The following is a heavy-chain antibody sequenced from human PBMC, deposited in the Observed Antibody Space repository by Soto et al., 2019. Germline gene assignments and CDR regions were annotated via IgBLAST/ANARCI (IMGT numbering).Heavy chain of an antibody. D-gene: IGHD6-13*01. V-gene: IGHV4-59*01. CDR3: ARVSAGSSWYSEGYYLDY. CDR1: GGSISSYY. CDR2: IYYSGST. Sequence: SETLSLTCTVSGGSISSYYWSWIRQPPGKGLEWIGYIYYSGSTNYNPSLKSRVTISVDTSKNPFSLKLSSVTAADTAVYYCARVSAGSSWYSEGYYLDYGGQGTLVTVSS. J-gene: IGHJ4*02.